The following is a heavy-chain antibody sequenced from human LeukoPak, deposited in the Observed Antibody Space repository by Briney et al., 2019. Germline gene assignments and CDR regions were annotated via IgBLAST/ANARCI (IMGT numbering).Heavy chain of an antibody. CDR2: ITPFNGNT. CDR1: GYTFTYRY. J-gene: IGHJ6*02. Sequence: ASVKVSCKASGYTFTYRYLHWVRQAPGQALEWMGWITPFNGNTNYAQKFQGRVTITADESTSTAYMELSSLRSEDTAVYYCAEAYYYDSSGYYSGVYYYGMDVWGQGTTVTVSS. V-gene: IGHV1-45*02. D-gene: IGHD3-22*01. CDR3: AEAYYYDSSGYYSGVYYYGMDV.